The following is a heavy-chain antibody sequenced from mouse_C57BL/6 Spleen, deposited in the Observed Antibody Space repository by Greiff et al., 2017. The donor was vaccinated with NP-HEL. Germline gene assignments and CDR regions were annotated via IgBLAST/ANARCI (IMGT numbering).Heavy chain of an antibody. CDR3: ARTYYGLTDYAMDY. CDR1: GFSLTSYG. Sequence: VMLVESGPGLVQPSQSLSITCTVSGFSLTSYGVHWVRQSPGKGLEWLGVIWSGGSTDYNAAFISRLSISKDNSKSQVFFKMNSLQADDTAIYYCARTYYGLTDYAMDYWGQGTSVTVSS. D-gene: IGHD1-2*01. J-gene: IGHJ4*01. V-gene: IGHV2-2*01. CDR2: IWSGGST.